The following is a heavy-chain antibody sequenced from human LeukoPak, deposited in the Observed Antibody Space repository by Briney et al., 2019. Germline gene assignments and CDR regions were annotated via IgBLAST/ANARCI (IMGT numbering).Heavy chain of an antibody. Sequence: SETLSLTCTVSGGSISTYYWSWIRQPPGKGLEWIGYIYYSGSTNYNPSLKSRVTISVDTSKNQFSLKLSSVTAADTAVYYCARLSGGLYYFDYWGQGTLVTVSS. D-gene: IGHD6-25*01. CDR1: GGSISTYY. J-gene: IGHJ4*02. V-gene: IGHV4-59*08. CDR2: IYYSGST. CDR3: ARLSGGLYYFDY.